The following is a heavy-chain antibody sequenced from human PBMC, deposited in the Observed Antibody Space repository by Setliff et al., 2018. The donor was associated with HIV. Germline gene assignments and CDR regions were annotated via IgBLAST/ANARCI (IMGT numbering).Heavy chain of an antibody. J-gene: IGHJ4*02. Sequence: SETLSLTCTVSGGSINSTSYYWGWIRQPPGKGTEWVGSVYYTGNTYYTSSLKSRATISRDTSKNQFSLKLSSVTAADTAVYYCARQKVGYSHGPGPDYGGQGTLVTVSS. V-gene: IGHV4-39*01. CDR3: ARQKVGYSHGPGPDY. D-gene: IGHD5-18*01. CDR1: GGSINSTSYY. CDR2: VYYTGNT.